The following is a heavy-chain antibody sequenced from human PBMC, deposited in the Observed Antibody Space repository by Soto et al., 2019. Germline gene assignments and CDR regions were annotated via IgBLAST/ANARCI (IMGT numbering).Heavy chain of an antibody. CDR1: GGSFSGYY. V-gene: IGHV4-34*01. D-gene: IGHD4-17*01. CDR2: INHSGST. CDR3: ARGAYGDYVNYYYGMDV. J-gene: IGHJ6*02. Sequence: SETLSLTCAVYGGSFSGYYWRWIRQPPGKGLEWIGEINHSGSTNYNPSLKSRVTISVDTSKNQYSLKLSSVTAADTAVYYCARGAYGDYVNYYYGMDVWGQGTTVTVSS.